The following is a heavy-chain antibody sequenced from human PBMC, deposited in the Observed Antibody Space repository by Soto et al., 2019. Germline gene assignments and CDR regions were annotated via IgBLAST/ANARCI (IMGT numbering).Heavy chain of an antibody. CDR2: INHSGST. CDR3: ARRRSGFRYHYGMDV. V-gene: IGHV4-34*01. D-gene: IGHD3-3*01. CDR1: GGSFSGYY. Sequence: SETLSLTCAVYGGSFSGYYWSWIRQPPGKGLEWIGEINHSGSTNYNPSLKSRVTISVDTSKNQFSLKLSSVTAADTAVYYCARRRSGFRYHYGMDVWGEGTTVTVSS. J-gene: IGHJ6*02.